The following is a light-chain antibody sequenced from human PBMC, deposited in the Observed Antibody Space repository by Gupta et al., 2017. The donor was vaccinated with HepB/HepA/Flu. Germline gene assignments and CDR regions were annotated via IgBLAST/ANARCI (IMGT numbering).Light chain of an antibody. CDR3: NSRDSSGNPT. J-gene: IGLJ2*01. CDR1: RLRSYY. CDR2: GKT. V-gene: IGLV3-19*01. Sequence: SSELTQDPAVSVALGPTVRITCQGDRLRSYYASWYQQKPGQAPVLVIYGKTNRPSGVPDRFSGSSSGNTASLTITGAQAEDEADYYCNSRDSSGNPTFGGGTKLTVL.